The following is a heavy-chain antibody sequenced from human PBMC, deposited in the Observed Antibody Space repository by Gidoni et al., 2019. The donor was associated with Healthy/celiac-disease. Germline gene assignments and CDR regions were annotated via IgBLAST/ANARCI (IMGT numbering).Heavy chain of an antibody. CDR3: ASLSRKTYYDFWSGRSYGMDV. Sequence: QLQLQESGPGLVTPSETLSLTCTVSGGSISRSSYYWGWIRQPPGKGLEWIGSIYYSGSTYYNPSLKSRVTISVDTSKNQFSLKLSAVTAADTAVYYCASLSRKTYYDFWSGRSYGMDVWGQGTTVTVSS. J-gene: IGHJ6*02. CDR1: GGSISRSSYY. D-gene: IGHD3-3*01. CDR2: IYYSGST. V-gene: IGHV4-39*01.